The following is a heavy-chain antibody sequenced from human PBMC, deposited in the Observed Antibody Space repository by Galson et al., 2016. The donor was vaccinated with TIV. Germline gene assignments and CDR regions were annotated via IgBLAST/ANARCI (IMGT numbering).Heavy chain of an antibody. Sequence: CAISGDSVSSTSAAWNWIRQSPSRGLEWLGRTYYRSTWYNDYALSVKSRITITPDTSKNQVSLQLHSVTPEDTAVYYCARATPSVFGVVMTLDYWGQGTLVTVSS. D-gene: IGHD3-3*01. V-gene: IGHV6-1*01. CDR3: ARATPSVFGVVMTLDY. CDR1: GDSVSSTSAA. CDR2: TYYRSTWYN. J-gene: IGHJ4*02.